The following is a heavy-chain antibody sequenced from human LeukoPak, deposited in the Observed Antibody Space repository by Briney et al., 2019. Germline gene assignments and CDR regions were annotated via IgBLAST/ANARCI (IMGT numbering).Heavy chain of an antibody. V-gene: IGHV3-30*02. D-gene: IGHD1-26*01. CDR3: AKDLSDPPNY. CDR2: IRYDGSNK. Sequence: GESLRLSCAASGFSFSSYGMHWVRQAPGKGLEWVAFIRYDGSNKYYADSVKGRFTISRDNSKNTLYLQMNSLRAEDTAVYYCAKDLSDPPNYWGLGTLVTVSS. CDR1: GFSFSSYG. J-gene: IGHJ4*02.